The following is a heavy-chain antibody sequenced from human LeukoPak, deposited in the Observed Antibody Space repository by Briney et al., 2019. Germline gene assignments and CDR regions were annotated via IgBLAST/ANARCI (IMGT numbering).Heavy chain of an antibody. J-gene: IGHJ4*02. CDR2: IYYSGST. V-gene: IGHV4-39*07. CDR1: GGSISSSSYH. CDR3: ARVPVGRDYYDSSGLYLYYFDY. D-gene: IGHD3-22*01. Sequence: SETLSLTCTVSGGSISSSSYHWGWIRQPPGKGLEWIGSIYYSGSTHYNPSLKSRVTISVDTSKNQFSLKLSSVTAADTAVYYCARVPVGRDYYDSSGLYLYYFDYWGQGTLVTVSS.